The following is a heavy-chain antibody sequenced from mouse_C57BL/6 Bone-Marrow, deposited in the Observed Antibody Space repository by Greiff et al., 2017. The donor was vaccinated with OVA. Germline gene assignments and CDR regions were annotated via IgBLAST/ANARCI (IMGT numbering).Heavy chain of an antibody. Sequence: EVQVVESGGGLVQPKGSLKLSCAASGFTFNTYAMHWVRQAPGKGLEWVARIRSKSSNYATYYADSVKDRFTISRDDSQSMLYLQMNNLKTEDTAMYYCVGGIGYPFYYYAMDYWGQGTSVTVSS. D-gene: IGHD2-2*01. J-gene: IGHJ4*01. V-gene: IGHV10-3*01. CDR2: IRSKSSNYAT. CDR1: GFTFNTYA. CDR3: VGGIGYPFYYYAMDY.